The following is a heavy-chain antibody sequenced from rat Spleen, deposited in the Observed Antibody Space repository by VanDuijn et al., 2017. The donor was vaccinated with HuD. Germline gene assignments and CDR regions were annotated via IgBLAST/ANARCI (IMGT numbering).Heavy chain of an antibody. D-gene: IGHD1-9*01. Sequence: EVQLVESGGDLVQPGRSLKLSCAASGFTFSDYGMAWVSQAPTKGLEWVATISFGGSTYYRDSVKGRFTISRDNAKSTLSLQMDSLRSEDTATYYCARRHYGYTDYFDYWGQGVMVTVSS. J-gene: IGHJ2*01. CDR3: ARRHYGYTDYFDY. CDR2: ISFGGST. CDR1: GFTFSDYG. V-gene: IGHV5-29*01.